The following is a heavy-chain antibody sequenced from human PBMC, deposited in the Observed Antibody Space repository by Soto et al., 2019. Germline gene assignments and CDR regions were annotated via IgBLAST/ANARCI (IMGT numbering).Heavy chain of an antibody. CDR2: IIPILGIA. D-gene: IGHD3-3*01. J-gene: IGHJ4*02. CDR1: GGTFSSYT. CDR3: ARSGLGYYDFWSGYDY. Sequence: QVQLVQSGAEVKKPGSSVKVSCKASGGTFSSYTISWVRQAPGQGLEWMGRIIPILGIANYAQKFQGRVTINADKTTSTAYMKLSSLRSEDTAVYYCARSGLGYYDFWSGYDYWGQGTLVTVSS. V-gene: IGHV1-69*02.